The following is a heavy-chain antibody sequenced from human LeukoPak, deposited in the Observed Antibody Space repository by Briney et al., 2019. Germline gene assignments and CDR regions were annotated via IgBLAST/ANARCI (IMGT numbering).Heavy chain of an antibody. CDR3: ARTLGYDSSGYYFLYYYYYMDV. D-gene: IGHD3-22*01. J-gene: IGHJ6*03. V-gene: IGHV3-48*03. CDR2: ISSSGSTM. CDR1: GFTFSSYE. Sequence: GGSLRLSCAASGFTFSSYEMNWVRQAPGKGLEWVSYISSSGSTMYYADSVKGRLTISRDNAKNSLYLQMNSLRAEDTAVYYCARTLGYDSSGYYFLYYYYYMDVWGKGTTVTVSS.